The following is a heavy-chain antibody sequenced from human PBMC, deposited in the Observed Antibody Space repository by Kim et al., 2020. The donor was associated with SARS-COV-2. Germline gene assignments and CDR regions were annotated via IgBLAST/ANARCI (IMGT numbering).Heavy chain of an antibody. D-gene: IGHD2-2*01. CDR3: ARGDIVVVPAATNDAFDI. J-gene: IGHJ3*02. CDR2: INPSGGST. V-gene: IGHV1-46*01. CDR1: GYTFTSYY. Sequence: ASVKVSCKASGYTFTSYYMHWVRQAPGQGLEWMGIINPSGGSTSYAQKFQGRVTMTRDTSTSTVYMELSSLRSEDTAVYYCARGDIVVVPAATNDAFDIWGQGTMVTVSS.